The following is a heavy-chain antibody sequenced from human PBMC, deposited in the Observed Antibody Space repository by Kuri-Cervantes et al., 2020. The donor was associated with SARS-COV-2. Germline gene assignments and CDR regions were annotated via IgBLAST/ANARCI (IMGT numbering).Heavy chain of an antibody. Sequence: ESLKISCTVSGGSISSSSYYWGWIRQPPGKGLEWIGSIYYSGSTYYNPSLKSRVTISVDTSKHQFSLKLSSVTAADTAVYYCAREDLSVVVPAAFFDYWGQGTLVTVSS. J-gene: IGHJ4*02. D-gene: IGHD2-2*01. CDR2: IYYSGST. CDR3: AREDLSVVVPAAFFDY. V-gene: IGHV4-39*07. CDR1: GGSISSSSYY.